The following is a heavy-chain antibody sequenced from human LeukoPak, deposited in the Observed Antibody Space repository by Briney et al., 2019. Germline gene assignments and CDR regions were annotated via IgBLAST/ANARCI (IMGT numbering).Heavy chain of an antibody. V-gene: IGHV3-48*01. D-gene: IGHD6-19*01. Sequence: GGSLRLSCAASGFTFSSYSMNWVRQAPGKGLGWVSYISSSSSTIYYADSVKGRFTISRDNAKNSLYLQMNSLRAEDTAVYYCARDYPVGGWYVHAFDIWGQGTMVTVSS. CDR1: GFTFSSYS. J-gene: IGHJ3*02. CDR2: ISSSSSTI. CDR3: ARDYPVGGWYVHAFDI.